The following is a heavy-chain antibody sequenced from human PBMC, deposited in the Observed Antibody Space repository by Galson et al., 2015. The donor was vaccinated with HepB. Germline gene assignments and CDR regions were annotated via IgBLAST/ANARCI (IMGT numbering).Heavy chain of an antibody. D-gene: IGHD6-13*01. CDR1: GYTFTSYA. V-gene: IGHV7-4-1*02. CDR3: ARAGYSSSWYPFYYYYYGMDV. Sequence: SVKVSCKASGYTFTSYAMNWVRQAPGQGLEWMGWINTNTGNPTYAQGFTGRFVFSLDTSVSTAYLQISSLKAEDTAVYYCARAGYSSSWYPFYYYYYGMDVWGQGTTVTVSS. CDR2: INTNTGNP. J-gene: IGHJ6*02.